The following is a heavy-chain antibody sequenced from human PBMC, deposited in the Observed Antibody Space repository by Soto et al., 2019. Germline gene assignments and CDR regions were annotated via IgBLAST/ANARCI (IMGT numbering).Heavy chain of an antibody. CDR1: GYSISSGYY. CDR3: ARQLRTSAGPGWFDP. Sequence: PSETLSLTCAVSGYSISSGYYWGWIRQPPGKGLEWIGCIYHSGSTYYNPSLKSRFTISVDTSKNQFSLKLSSVTAADTAVYYCARQLRTSAGPGWFDPWGQGTLVTVSS. CDR2: IYHSGST. V-gene: IGHV4-38-2*01. D-gene: IGHD1-1*01. J-gene: IGHJ5*02.